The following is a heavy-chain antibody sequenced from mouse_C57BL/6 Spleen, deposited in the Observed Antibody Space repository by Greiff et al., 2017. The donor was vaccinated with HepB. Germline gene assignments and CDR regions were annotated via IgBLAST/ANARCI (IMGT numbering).Heavy chain of an antibody. CDR2: IRSGGSTT. D-gene: IGHD2-4*01. CDR1: GFTFSDYG. V-gene: IGHV5-17*01. Sequence: DVMLVASGGGLVKPGGSLKLSCEASGFTFSDYGMHWVHQAPGKGLAWVAYIRSGGSTTYYADTVKGRFTISRDNAKNTLFLQMTSLRSEDTAMYYCARGDYDGLDYWGQGTTLTVSS. J-gene: IGHJ2*01. CDR3: ARGDYDGLDY.